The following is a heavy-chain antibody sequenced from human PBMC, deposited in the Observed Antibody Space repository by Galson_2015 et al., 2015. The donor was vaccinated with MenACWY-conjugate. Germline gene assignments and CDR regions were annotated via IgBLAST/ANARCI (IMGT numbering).Heavy chain of an antibody. D-gene: IGHD3-9*01. CDR3: ARVSALSGYSMDV. CDR1: SLTFTSYS. Sequence: SLRLSCAASSLTFTSYSMTWVRLPPGKGLEWISYISGSGNTIHYADSVKGRFTISRENAQNSLYLQMNSLSAGDTAMYYCARVSALSGYSMDVWGQGTTVTVSS. CDR2: ISGSGNTI. V-gene: IGHV3-48*01. J-gene: IGHJ6*02.